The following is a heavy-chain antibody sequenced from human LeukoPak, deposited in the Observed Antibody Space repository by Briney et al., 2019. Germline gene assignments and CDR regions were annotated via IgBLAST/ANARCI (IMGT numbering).Heavy chain of an antibody. CDR2: IYHSGST. J-gene: IGHJ4*02. D-gene: IGHD2-15*01. Sequence: SETLSLTCAVSGGSISSSNWWSWVRQPPGKGLEWIGEIYHSGSTNYNPSLKSRVTISVDKSKNQFSLKLSSVTAADTAVYYCARGPYCSGGSCYEFGYWGQGTLVTVSS. V-gene: IGHV4-4*02. CDR3: ARGPYCSGGSCYEFGY. CDR1: GGSISSSNW.